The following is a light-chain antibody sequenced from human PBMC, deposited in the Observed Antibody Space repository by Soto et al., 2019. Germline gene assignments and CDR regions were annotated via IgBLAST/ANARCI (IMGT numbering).Light chain of an antibody. J-gene: IGKJ1*01. Sequence: DIQMTQYPSSLSASVGDRVTITCRASQSISTYLNWYQQKPGKAPNLLIYAASSLQSGVPSRFSGSGSGTDFTLTISRLQPEDFATYYCQESYSTSWTVGQGTKVDIK. CDR3: QESYSTSWT. CDR2: AAS. CDR1: QSISTY. V-gene: IGKV1-39*01.